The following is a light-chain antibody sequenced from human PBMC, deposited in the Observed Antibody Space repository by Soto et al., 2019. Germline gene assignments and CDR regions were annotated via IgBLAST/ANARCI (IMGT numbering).Light chain of an antibody. CDR2: KAS. CDR3: QQYDIYPFT. Sequence: DIQMTQSPSTLSASVGDRVAITCRASQSISSWLAWYQQKPGKAPNLLIYKASSLESGVPSRFSGSGSGTDFTFTVGSLQPDDFATYYCQQYDIYPFTFGGGTRVEIK. J-gene: IGKJ4*01. CDR1: QSISSW. V-gene: IGKV1-5*03.